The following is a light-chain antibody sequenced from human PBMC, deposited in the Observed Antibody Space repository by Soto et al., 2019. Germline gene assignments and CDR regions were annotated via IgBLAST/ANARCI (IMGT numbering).Light chain of an antibody. CDR2: DAS. J-gene: IGKJ4*01. V-gene: IGKV3-11*01. Sequence: EIVLTQSPATLSLSPGERGTLSCRASQSVSSSLAWYQQKPGQAPRLLIYDASNRATGIPARFSGSGSGTDFTLTISSLEPEDFAVYYCQQRSKWPLTFGGGTKVEVK. CDR3: QQRSKWPLT. CDR1: QSVSSS.